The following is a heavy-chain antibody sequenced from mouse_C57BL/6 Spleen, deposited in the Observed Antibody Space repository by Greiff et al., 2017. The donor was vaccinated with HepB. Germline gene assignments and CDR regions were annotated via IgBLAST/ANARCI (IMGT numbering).Heavy chain of an antibody. CDR1: GFTFSNYA. V-gene: IGHV5-4*01. CDR3: AREYDYLDY. J-gene: IGHJ2*01. D-gene: IGHD2-3*01. Sequence: EVQVVESGGGLVKPGGSLKLSCAASGFTFSNYAMSWVRQTPEKRLEWVATISDGGSYTYYPDNVKGRFTISRDNAKNNLYLQMSHLKSEDTAMYYCAREYDYLDYWGQGTTLTVSS. CDR2: ISDGGSYT.